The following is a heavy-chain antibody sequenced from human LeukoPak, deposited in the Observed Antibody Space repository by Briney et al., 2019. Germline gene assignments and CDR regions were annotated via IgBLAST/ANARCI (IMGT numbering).Heavy chain of an antibody. CDR2: ISYDGSNK. J-gene: IGHJ3*02. V-gene: IGHV3-30-3*01. CDR1: GFTFSSYA. D-gene: IGHD6-19*01. Sequence: GGSLRLSCAASGFTFSSYAMHWVRQAPGKGLEWVAVISYDGSNKYYADSVKGRFTISRDNSKNTLYLQMNSLRAEDTAVYYCARVMGLNSSGWYGNAFDIWGQGTMVTVSS. CDR3: ARVMGLNSSGWYGNAFDI.